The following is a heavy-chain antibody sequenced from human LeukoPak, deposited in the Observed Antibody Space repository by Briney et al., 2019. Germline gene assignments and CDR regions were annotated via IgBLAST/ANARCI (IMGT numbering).Heavy chain of an antibody. J-gene: IGHJ6*03. CDR3: ARGFTAAAAGYYFYYYMDV. Sequence: GSLRLSCAASGFTFSSYYWSWIRQPAGKGLEWIGRIYTSGSTNYNPSLKSRVTISVDTSKNQFSLKLSSGTAADTAVYYCARGFTAAAAGYYFYYYMDVWGKGTTVTISS. V-gene: IGHV4-4*07. CDR1: GFTFSSYY. D-gene: IGHD6-13*01. CDR2: IYTSGST.